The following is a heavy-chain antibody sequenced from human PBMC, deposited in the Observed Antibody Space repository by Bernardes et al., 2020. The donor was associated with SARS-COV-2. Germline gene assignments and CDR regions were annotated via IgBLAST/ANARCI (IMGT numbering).Heavy chain of an antibody. J-gene: IGHJ1*01. Sequence: SCATSGFNFGDYWLSWVRQAHGPGLEWVANIKQDGHERYYVDSVKGRFNISRDNGKNLVYLQMNYLGIEDTAGYYCATARYGDYVSWGQGTLVT. V-gene: IGHV3-7*01. D-gene: IGHD4-17*01. CDR3: ATARYGDYVS. CDR1: GFNFGDYW. CDR2: IKQDGHER.